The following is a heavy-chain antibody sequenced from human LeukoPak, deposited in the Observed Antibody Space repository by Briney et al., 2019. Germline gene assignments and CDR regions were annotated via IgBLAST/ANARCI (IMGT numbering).Heavy chain of an antibody. CDR3: ARETPPGEFWSGPQGSYYGMDV. CDR2: IYYSGST. D-gene: IGHD3-3*01. Sequence: NWIRQHPGKGLEWIGYIYYSGSTYYNPSLKSRVTISVDTSKNQFSLKLSSVTAADTAVYYCARETPPGEFWSGPQGSYYGMDVWGQGTTVTVSS. V-gene: IGHV4-31*02. J-gene: IGHJ6*02.